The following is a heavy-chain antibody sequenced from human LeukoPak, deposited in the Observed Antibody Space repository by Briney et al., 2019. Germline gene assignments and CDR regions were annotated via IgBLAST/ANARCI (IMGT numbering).Heavy chain of an antibody. Sequence: SETLSLTCTVSGGSISSSSYYWGWIRQHPGKGLEWIGYIYYSGSTYYNPSLKSRVTISVDTSKNQFSLKLSSVTAADTAVYYCARGVATIFGVVIILDWFDPWGQGTLVTVSS. D-gene: IGHD3-3*01. CDR2: IYYSGST. J-gene: IGHJ5*02. CDR1: GGSISSSSYY. V-gene: IGHV4-31*03. CDR3: ARGVATIFGVVIILDWFDP.